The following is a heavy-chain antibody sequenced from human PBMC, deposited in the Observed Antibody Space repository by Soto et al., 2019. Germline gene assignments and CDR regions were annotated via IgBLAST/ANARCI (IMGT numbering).Heavy chain of an antibody. CDR3: ARDWSPGSSSLYLDAFDI. D-gene: IGHD6-13*01. CDR1: GFSFGSSW. J-gene: IGHJ3*02. V-gene: IGHV3-7*05. Sequence: EVQLVESGGDLVQPGGSLRLSCAASGFSFGSSWMTWVRQAPGKGLEWVANIKTDGSKINYLDSVRGRFTVSRDNAKNSRYLEMNSLRAEDTDLYYCARDWSPGSSSLYLDAFDIWGQGTMVTVSS. CDR2: IKTDGSKI.